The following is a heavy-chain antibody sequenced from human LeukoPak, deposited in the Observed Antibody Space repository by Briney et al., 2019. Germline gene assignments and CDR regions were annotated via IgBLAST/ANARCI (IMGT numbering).Heavy chain of an antibody. D-gene: IGHD5-24*01. V-gene: IGHV1-18*01. Sequence: ASVKVSCKASGYSFTSFGVSWVRQAPGQGLEWMGWISGYNGDTNYAQNVQGRVTMTTDTSTSTAYMELRSLRSDDTAVYYCARDRVELATIFLLALDYWGQGTLVTVSS. J-gene: IGHJ4*02. CDR3: ARDRVELATIFLLALDY. CDR2: ISGYNGDT. CDR1: GYSFTSFG.